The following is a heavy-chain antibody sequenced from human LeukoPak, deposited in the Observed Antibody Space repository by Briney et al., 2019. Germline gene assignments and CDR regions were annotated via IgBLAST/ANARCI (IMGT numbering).Heavy chain of an antibody. CDR2: ISYDGNNK. J-gene: IGHJ4*02. V-gene: IGHV3-30-3*01. CDR3: ARGDVWSGYYMYYFDY. D-gene: IGHD3-3*01. CDR1: EFTFSNYA. Sequence: GGSLRLSCVASEFTFSNYAMHWVRQAPVKGLEWLAVISYDGNNKFYADSVKGRFTISRDNSKNTLYLQMNSLRGEDTAVYYCARGDVWSGYYMYYFDYWGQGTLVTVSS.